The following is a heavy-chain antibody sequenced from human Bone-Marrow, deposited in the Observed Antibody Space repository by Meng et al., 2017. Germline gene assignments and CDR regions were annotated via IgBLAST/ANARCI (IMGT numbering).Heavy chain of an antibody. CDR2: INHNGST. Sequence: QVQRHQGGAGHFNPSGTLPLTSAVYGGSFRGYRWSWIRQPPGKGLELIGEINHNGSTHYKPSLKSRVTISVDTSKNQFSLKLSSVTAADTAVYYCARGRVTTVTTPNWYFDLWGRGTLVTVSS. CDR1: GGSFRGYR. CDR3: ARGRVTTVTTPNWYFDL. D-gene: IGHD4-17*01. J-gene: IGHJ2*01. V-gene: IGHV4-34*01.